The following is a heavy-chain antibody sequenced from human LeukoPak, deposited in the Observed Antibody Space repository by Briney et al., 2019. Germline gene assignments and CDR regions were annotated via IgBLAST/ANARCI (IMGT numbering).Heavy chain of an antibody. CDR2: IYPGDSDT. CDR3: ARRNEYSSSAGREPNDAFDI. Sequence: LGESLKISCKGSGYSFTSYWIGWVRPMPGKGLEWMGIIYPGDSDTRYSPSFQGQVTISADKSISTAYLQWSSLKASDTAMYYCARRNEYSSSAGREPNDAFDIWGQGTMVTVSS. D-gene: IGHD6-6*01. CDR1: GYSFTSYW. J-gene: IGHJ3*02. V-gene: IGHV5-51*01.